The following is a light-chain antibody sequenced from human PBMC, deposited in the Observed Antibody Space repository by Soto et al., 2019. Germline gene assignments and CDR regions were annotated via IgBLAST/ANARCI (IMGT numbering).Light chain of an antibody. CDR1: QTISSW. J-gene: IGKJ1*01. V-gene: IGKV1-5*03. CDR2: KAS. Sequence: DIQMTQSPSTLSASVRDRVTITWRASQTISSWLAWYQQKPGKAPKLLIYKASTLKSGVPSRFSGSGSGTEFTLTISSLQPDDFATYYCQHYNSYSEAFGQGTKVDIK. CDR3: QHYNSYSEA.